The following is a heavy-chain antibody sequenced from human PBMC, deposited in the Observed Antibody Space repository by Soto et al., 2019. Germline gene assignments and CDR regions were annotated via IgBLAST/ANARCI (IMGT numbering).Heavy chain of an antibody. Sequence: SETPSLTCTVSGGSISSYYWSWIRQPPGKGLEWIGYIYYSGSTNYNPSLKSRVTISVDTSKNQFSLKLSSVTAADMAVYYCGRNTHAVFGSGFGGQGTLVPVSS. CDR2: IYYSGST. D-gene: IGHD3-3*01. J-gene: IGHJ4*02. V-gene: IGHV4-59*01. CDR3: GRNTHAVFGSGF. CDR1: GGSISSYY.